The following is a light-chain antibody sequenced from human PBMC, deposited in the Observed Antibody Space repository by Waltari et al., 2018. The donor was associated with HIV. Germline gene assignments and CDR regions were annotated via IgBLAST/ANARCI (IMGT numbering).Light chain of an antibody. V-gene: IGKV3-15*01. CDR1: QSVSSS. CDR2: GAS. J-gene: IGKJ1*01. Sequence: EIVLTQSPATMSVSPGERATLSCRDSQSVSSSLAWYQQTPGQAPRLLIYGASTRATGVPARFSGSGSGTEFTLTISSLQSEDFAVYYCQQYSNWRTFGQGTKVEIK. CDR3: QQYSNWRT.